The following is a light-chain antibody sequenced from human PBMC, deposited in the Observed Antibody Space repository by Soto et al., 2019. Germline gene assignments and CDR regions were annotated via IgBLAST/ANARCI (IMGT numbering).Light chain of an antibody. Sequence: QSALTQPASVSGSPGQSITISCTGTSSDVGDYKFVSWYQQHPGKAPKLMIYEVSNRPSGTSNRFSASKSGNTASLTISGLQAEDEADYYCSSYTSSSTLIFGGGTQLTVL. CDR2: EVS. J-gene: IGLJ2*01. V-gene: IGLV2-14*01. CDR3: SSYTSSSTLI. CDR1: SSDVGDYKF.